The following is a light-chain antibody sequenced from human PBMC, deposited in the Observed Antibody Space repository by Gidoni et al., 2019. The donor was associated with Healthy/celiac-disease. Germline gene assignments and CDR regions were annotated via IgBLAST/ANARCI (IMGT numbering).Light chain of an antibody. J-gene: IGKJ4*01. V-gene: IGKV3-20*01. CDR3: QQYGSSRGLT. CDR1: QSVSSSY. Sequence: EIVLTQSPGTLSWSPGERATLSCRASQSVSSSYLAWYQQKPGQAPRLLIYGASSRATGIPDRFSGSGSGTDFTLTISRLEPEDFAVYYCQQYGSSRGLTFGGGTKVEIK. CDR2: GAS.